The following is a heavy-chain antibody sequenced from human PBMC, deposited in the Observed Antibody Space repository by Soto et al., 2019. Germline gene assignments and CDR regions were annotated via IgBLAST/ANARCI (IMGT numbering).Heavy chain of an antibody. V-gene: IGHV1-69*02. D-gene: IGHD3-10*01. CDR3: ARGGKLGGDLDV. CDR1: GGTFNRET. J-gene: IGHJ6*04. Sequence: QAQLVQSGAEVKKPGSSVKVSCKASGGTFNRETFSWVRQAPGQGLQWMGRIIPVLDLADYAQKFEGRVTITADTSTTTVHLDLSGLGSDDTAVYYCARGGKLGGDLDVWGKGTPVIVSS. CDR2: IIPVLDLA.